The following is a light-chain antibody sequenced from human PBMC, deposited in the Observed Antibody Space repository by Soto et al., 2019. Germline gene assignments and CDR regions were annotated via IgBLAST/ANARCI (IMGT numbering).Light chain of an antibody. Sequence: EIVMTQSPATLSVSPGERATLSCRASQSVSNNLVWYQQKPGQAPRLLIYGASTRATGIPARFSGSGSGTEFTLTISSLQSEDFAVYYCQQYNDWPGTFGGGTKVEIK. CDR1: QSVSNN. J-gene: IGKJ4*01. CDR3: QQYNDWPGT. V-gene: IGKV3-15*01. CDR2: GAS.